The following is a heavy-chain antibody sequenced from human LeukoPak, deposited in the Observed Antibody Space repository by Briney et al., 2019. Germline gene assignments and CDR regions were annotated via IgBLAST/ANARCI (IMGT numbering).Heavy chain of an antibody. V-gene: IGHV3-74*01. Sequence: GGSLRLSCAASGFTFSSYWMHWVRQAPGKGLVWVSRINSDGSSTSYADSVKGRFTISRDNAKNTLYLQMNSLRAEDTAVYYCAKAYSRWALTLTNDAFDFWGQGTMVRVSS. CDR2: INSDGSST. CDR1: GFTFSSYW. D-gene: IGHD3-22*01. J-gene: IGHJ3*01. CDR3: AKAYSRWALTLTNDAFDF.